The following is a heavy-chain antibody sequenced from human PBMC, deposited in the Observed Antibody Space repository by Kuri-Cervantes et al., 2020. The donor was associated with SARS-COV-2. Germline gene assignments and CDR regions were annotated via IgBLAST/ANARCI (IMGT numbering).Heavy chain of an antibody. V-gene: IGHV3-21*01. D-gene: IGHD3-10*01. CDR1: GFTFSSYS. Sequence: GESLKISCAASGFTFSSYSMNWVRQAPGKGLEWVSSISSDSRYIFYADSVKGRFTISRDDAKSSLFLEMNRLRVEDTAVYYCGLASGSSYSPNYWGQGTLVTVSS. CDR2: ISSDSRYI. CDR3: GLASGSSYSPNY. J-gene: IGHJ4*02.